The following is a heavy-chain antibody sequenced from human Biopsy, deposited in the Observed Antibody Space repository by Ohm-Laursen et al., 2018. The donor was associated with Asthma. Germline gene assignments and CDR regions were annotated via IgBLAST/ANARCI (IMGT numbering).Heavy chain of an antibody. J-gene: IGHJ4*02. Sequence: SLKISCSASGFTFSRYGMHWVRQAPGKGLEWVAVISYDGSITHYADSVKGRFTISRDNSKNTVYLDISSLRIEDTAVFYCGIVVAANPFQGDCWGQGTLVTVSS. CDR3: GIVVAANPFQGDC. D-gene: IGHD2-15*01. CDR2: ISYDGSIT. CDR1: GFTFSRYG. V-gene: IGHV3-30*03.